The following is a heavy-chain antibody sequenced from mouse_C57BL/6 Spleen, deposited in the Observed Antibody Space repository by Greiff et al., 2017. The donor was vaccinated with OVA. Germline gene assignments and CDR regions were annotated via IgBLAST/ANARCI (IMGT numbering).Heavy chain of an antibody. D-gene: IGHD1-1*02. Sequence: EVQLQESGPGLVKPSQSLSLTCSVPGYSITSGYYWNWIRQFPGNKLEWMGYISYDGSNNYNPSLKNRISITRDTSKNQFFLKLNSVTTEDTATYYCAREGGSAPFAYWGQGTLVTVSA. V-gene: IGHV3-6*01. CDR1: GYSITSGYY. CDR3: AREGGSAPFAY. CDR2: ISYDGSN. J-gene: IGHJ3*01.